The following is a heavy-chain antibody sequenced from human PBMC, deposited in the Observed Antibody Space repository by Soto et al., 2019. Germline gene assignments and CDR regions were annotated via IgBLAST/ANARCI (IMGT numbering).Heavy chain of an antibody. D-gene: IGHD4-17*01. CDR3: ARDDYGYYVGY. CDR1: GFTFSSYW. V-gene: IGHV3-7*03. CDR2: IKQDGSEK. Sequence: EVQLVESGGGLVQPGGSLRLSCAASGFTFSSYWMSWVRQAPGKGLEWVANIKQDGSEKYYVDSVKGRFTISRDNAKNSLNLEMNSLRAEDTAVYYCARDDYGYYVGYWGQGTLVTVSS. J-gene: IGHJ4*02.